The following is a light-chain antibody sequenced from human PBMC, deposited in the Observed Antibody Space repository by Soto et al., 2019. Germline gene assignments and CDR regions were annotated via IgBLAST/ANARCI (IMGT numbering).Light chain of an antibody. CDR3: QQANSFTIT. CDR1: QSVSSK. CDR2: GAS. J-gene: IGKJ5*01. Sequence: EILLTQYPATLSLSPGERATLSCGASQSVSSKLAWYQQKPGQAPRLLIYGASTRATGIPARLRASGYGTDLTLTISSMKNEDFETYFCQQANSFTITFGQGTRLEIK. V-gene: IGKV3-15*01.